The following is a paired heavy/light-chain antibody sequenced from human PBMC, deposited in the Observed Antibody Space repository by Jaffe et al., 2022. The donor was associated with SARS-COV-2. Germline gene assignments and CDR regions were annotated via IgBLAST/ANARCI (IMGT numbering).Light chain of an antibody. J-gene: IGLJ3*02. Sequence: QSVLTQPPSASGTPGQRVTISCSGSSSNIGRNTVNWYQQLPGTAPKLLIYYNDQRPSGVPDRFSGSKSGTSASLVISGPQSEDEADYYCAAWDDSLNGWVFGGGTKLTVL. V-gene: IGLV1-44*01. CDR3: AAWDDSLNGWV. CDR2: YND. CDR1: SSNIGRNT.
Heavy chain of an antibody. D-gene: IGHD1-26*01. CDR2: IKKDGNEM. CDR1: GITFGSYW. Sequence: EVQLVESGGGLVQPGGSLRLSCVGSGITFGSYWMSWVRQAPGKGLEWVANIKKDGNEMYYVDSVKGRFTISRDNAENSLYLQMNSLRGDDTAVYFCARDQGRWDLREWYSDLWGRGTLVTVSS. CDR3: ARDQGRWDLREWYSDL. V-gene: IGHV3-7*03. J-gene: IGHJ2*01.